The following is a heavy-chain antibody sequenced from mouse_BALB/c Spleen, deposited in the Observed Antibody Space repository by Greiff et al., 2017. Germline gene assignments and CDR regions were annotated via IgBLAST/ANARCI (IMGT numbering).Heavy chain of an antibody. V-gene: IGHV2-9*02. J-gene: IGHJ3*01. CDR2: IWAGGST. Sequence: QVQLKESGPGLVAPSQSLSITCTVSGFSLTSYGVHWVRQPPGKGLEWLGVIWAGGSTNYNSALMSRLSISKDNSKSQVFLKMNSLQTDDTAMYYCAREGIYDGYLWFAYWGQGTLVTVSA. CDR3: AREGIYDGYLWFAY. CDR1: GFSLTSYG. D-gene: IGHD2-3*01.